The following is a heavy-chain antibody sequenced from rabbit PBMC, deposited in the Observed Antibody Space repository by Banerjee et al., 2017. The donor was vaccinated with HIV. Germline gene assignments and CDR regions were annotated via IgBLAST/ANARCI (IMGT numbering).Heavy chain of an antibody. CDR1: GFDLSSYYY. V-gene: IGHV1S40*01. Sequence: QSLEESGGGLVKPEGSLTLTCKASGFDLSSYYYMCWVRQAPGKGLEWIACIATGSSASTYYANWAKGRFTISRTSSTTVTLQMTSLTAADTATYFCARSASYAGYGSNLWGPGTLVTVS. CDR2: IATGSSAST. D-gene: IGHD7-1*01. CDR3: ARSASYAGYGSNL. J-gene: IGHJ4*01.